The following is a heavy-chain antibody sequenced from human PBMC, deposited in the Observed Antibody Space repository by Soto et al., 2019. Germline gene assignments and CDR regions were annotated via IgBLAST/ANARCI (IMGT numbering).Heavy chain of an antibody. Sequence: SETLSLTCSASGGSITSSSHFRGWVRQPPGKGLEWIGTIYFTENTYYTPSLKSRLTMSIDTSKNEFSLRLNSVTAADTAVYYCAGQTFTIAAASYGRSNWFDPWGPGTLVTVSS. CDR1: GGSITSSSHF. CDR2: IYFTENT. D-gene: IGHD6-25*01. J-gene: IGHJ5*02. V-gene: IGHV4-39*01. CDR3: AGQTFTIAAASYGRSNWFDP.